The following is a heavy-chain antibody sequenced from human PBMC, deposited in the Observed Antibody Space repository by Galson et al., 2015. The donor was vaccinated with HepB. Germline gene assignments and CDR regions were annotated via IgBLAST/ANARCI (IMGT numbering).Heavy chain of an antibody. Sequence: SLRLSCAASGFTSDDYAMHWVRQAPGEGLEWVSGISWNSGSIGYADSVKGRFTISRDNAKNSLYLQMNSLRAEDTALYYCAKGNRAMTIGDWGQGTLVTVSS. CDR1: GFTSDDYA. V-gene: IGHV3-9*02. CDR2: ISWNSGSI. CDR3: AKGNRAMTIGD. J-gene: IGHJ4*02. D-gene: IGHD5-18*01.